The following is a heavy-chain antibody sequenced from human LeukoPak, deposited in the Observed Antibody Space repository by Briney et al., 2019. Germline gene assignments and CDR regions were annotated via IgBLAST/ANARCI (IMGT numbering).Heavy chain of an antibody. Sequence: PGGSLRLSCAASGFTFSSYGMHWVRQAPGKGLEWVAFIRYNGSNKYYADSVKGRFTISRDNSKNTLYLQMNSLRAEDTAVYYCAKPYESGRYYAKQGYFDYWGQGNLVTVSS. CDR3: AKPYESGRYYAKQGYFDY. CDR1: GFTFSSYG. D-gene: IGHD1-26*01. J-gene: IGHJ4*02. CDR2: IRYNGSNK. V-gene: IGHV3-30*02.